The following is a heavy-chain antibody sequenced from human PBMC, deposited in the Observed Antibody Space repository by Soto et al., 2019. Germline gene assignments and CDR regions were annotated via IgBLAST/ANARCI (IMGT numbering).Heavy chain of an antibody. CDR3: ARFNYDILTGYDY. D-gene: IGHD3-9*01. Sequence: LSLTCTVSGGSISSSSYYWGWIRQPPGKGLEWIGSIYYSGSTYYNPSLKSRVTISVDTSKNQFSLKLSSVTAADTAVYYCARFNYDILTGYDYWGQGTLVTV. CDR1: GGSISSSSYY. V-gene: IGHV4-39*01. CDR2: IYYSGST. J-gene: IGHJ4*02.